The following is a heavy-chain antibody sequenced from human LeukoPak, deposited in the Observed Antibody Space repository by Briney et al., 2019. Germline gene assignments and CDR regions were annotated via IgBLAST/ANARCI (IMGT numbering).Heavy chain of an antibody. J-gene: IGHJ6*02. CDR1: GGSISSYY. Sequence: SETLSLTCTVSGGSISSYYWSWIRQPPGKGLEWIGYIYYSGSTNYNPSLKSRVTISVDTSKNQFSLKLSSVTAADTAVYYCAKRPFYYYGMDVWGQGTTVTVSS. CDR2: IYYSGST. CDR3: AKRPFYYYGMDV. V-gene: IGHV4-59*08.